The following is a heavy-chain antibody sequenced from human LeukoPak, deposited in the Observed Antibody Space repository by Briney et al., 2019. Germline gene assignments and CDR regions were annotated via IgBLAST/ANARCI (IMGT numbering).Heavy chain of an antibody. Sequence: GASVKVSCKASGYTFTSYDMNWVRQATGQGLEWMGWVNPNSGHTGYAQKFQGRVTMTRNTSISTAYMDLSSLRSEDTAVYYCARGAPGSYCSGGSCRYFDCWGQGTLVSVSS. D-gene: IGHD2-15*01. CDR1: GYTFTSYD. V-gene: IGHV1-8*01. CDR3: ARGAPGSYCSGGSCRYFDC. J-gene: IGHJ4*02. CDR2: VNPNSGHT.